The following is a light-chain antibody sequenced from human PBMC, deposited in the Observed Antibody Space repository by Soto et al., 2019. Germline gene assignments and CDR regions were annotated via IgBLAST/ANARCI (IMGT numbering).Light chain of an antibody. CDR3: QQRSNWLFT. Sequence: EIVLTQSPATLSLSPGERATLSCRASQSVSSYLAWYQQNPGQAPRLLIYDASTRATGIPARFSGSGSGTDFTLTISSLEPEDFAVYYCQQRSNWLFTFGPGTKVDIK. V-gene: IGKV3-11*01. CDR2: DAS. J-gene: IGKJ3*01. CDR1: QSVSSY.